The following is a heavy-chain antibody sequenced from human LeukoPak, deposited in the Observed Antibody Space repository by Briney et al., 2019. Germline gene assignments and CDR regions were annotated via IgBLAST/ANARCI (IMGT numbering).Heavy chain of an antibody. V-gene: IGHV3-15*01. CDR3: ATGYYYDSSGYN. J-gene: IGHJ4*02. CDR1: GFTFSRAW. CDR2: IKSKPDAGTT. Sequence: GSLRLSCAASGFTFSRAWMTWVRQAPGKGLEWVGRIKSKPDAGTTDFAAPVKGRFTISRDDSKNTLYLQMNSLKTEDTAVYYCATGYYYDSSGYNWGQGTLVTVSS. D-gene: IGHD3-22*01.